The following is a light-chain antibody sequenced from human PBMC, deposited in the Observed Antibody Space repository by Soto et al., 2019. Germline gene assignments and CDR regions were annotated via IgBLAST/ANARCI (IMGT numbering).Light chain of an antibody. CDR1: SSDIGAYNY. V-gene: IGLV2-14*01. J-gene: IGLJ3*02. Sequence: QSALTQPPSASGSPGQSVTISCTGTSSDIGAYNYVSWYQQHPGKAPKLMIYDVTNRPSGLSNRFSGSKSGSTASLTISGLQAEDEADYYCSSYTGSRIRVFGGGTKLTVL. CDR2: DVT. CDR3: SSYTGSRIRV.